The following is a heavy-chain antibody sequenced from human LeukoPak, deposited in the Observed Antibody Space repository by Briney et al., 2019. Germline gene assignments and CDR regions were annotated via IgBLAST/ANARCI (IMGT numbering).Heavy chain of an antibody. D-gene: IGHD3-22*01. CDR1: GYTFTSYG. CDR3: ARVPYYDSSGYYDY. CDR2: ISAYNGNT. J-gene: IGHJ4*02. V-gene: IGHV1-18*01. Sequence: ASVKVSCKASGYTFTSYGISWVRQAPGQGLEWMGWISAYNGNTNYAQKLQGRVTMTTDTSTSTAYMELRSLRSDDTVVYYCARVPYYDSSGYYDYWGQGTLVTVSS.